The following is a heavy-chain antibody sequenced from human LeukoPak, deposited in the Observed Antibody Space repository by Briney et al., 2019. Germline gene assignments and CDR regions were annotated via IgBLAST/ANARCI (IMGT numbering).Heavy chain of an antibody. CDR1: GYTFTNYE. D-gene: IGHD3-10*01. Sequence: ASVKVSCKASGYTFTNYEINWLRQATGQGLEWMGWMNPNSGNTGSAQKFQGRVTITRDTSITTVYMELRSLTSEDTAFYYCARGGYYCGSGSRNWFDPWGQGTLVTVSS. CDR2: MNPNSGNT. CDR3: ARGGYYCGSGSRNWFDP. J-gene: IGHJ5*02. V-gene: IGHV1-8*03.